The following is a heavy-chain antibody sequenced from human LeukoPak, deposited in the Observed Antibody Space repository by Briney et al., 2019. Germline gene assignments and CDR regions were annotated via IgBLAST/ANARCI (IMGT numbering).Heavy chain of an antibody. D-gene: IGHD5-18*01. J-gene: IGHJ5*02. CDR3: AKGVDTAMVMGDWFDP. CDR2: ISSSSSYI. V-gene: IGHV3-21*04. Sequence: GGSLRLSCAASGFTFSSYCMNWVRQAPGKGLEWVSSISSSSSYIYYADSVKGRFTISRDNAKNSLYLQMNSLRAEDTAVYYCAKGVDTAMVMGDWFDPWGQGTLVTVSS. CDR1: GFTFSSYC.